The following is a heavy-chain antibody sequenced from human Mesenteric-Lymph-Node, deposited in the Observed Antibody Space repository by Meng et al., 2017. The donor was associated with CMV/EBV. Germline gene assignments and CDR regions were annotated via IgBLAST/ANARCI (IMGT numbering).Heavy chain of an antibody. CDR3: ARETRNYGMDV. J-gene: IGHJ6*02. CDR2: ISWNSGSI. Sequence: GGSLRLSCAASRFTFSSYAMHWVRQAPGKGLEWVSGISWNSGSIGYADSVKGRFTISRDNAKNSLYLQMNSLRAEDTAVYYCARETRNYGMDVWGQGTTVTVSS. CDR1: RFTFSSYA. V-gene: IGHV3-9*01.